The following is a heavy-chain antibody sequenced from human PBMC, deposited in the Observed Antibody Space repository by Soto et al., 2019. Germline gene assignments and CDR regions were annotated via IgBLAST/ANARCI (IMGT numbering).Heavy chain of an antibody. J-gene: IGHJ6*02. CDR2: ISSSSSRI. D-gene: IGHD2-2*01. Sequence: GGSLRLSCAASGFTFSSYSMNWVRQAPGKGLEWVSSISSSSSRIYYADSVKGRFTISRDNAKNSLYLQMNSLRAEDTAVYYCARDRGSTSSYGMDVWGQGTTVTVSS. CDR1: GFTFSSYS. V-gene: IGHV3-21*01. CDR3: ARDRGSTSSYGMDV.